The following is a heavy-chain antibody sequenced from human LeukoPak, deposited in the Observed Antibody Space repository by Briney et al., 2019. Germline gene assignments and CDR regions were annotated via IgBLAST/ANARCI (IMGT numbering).Heavy chain of an antibody. CDR3: AKGVYCGGDCYSYFDF. Sequence: GGSLRLSCAASGFSFSSYAMSWVRQAPGKGLDWVSGITAGAGSTPYADSVKGRFTISRDNSKNTLYLHMNSLRAEDTALYYCAKGVYCGGDCYSYFDFWGQGTLVTVSS. CDR2: ITAGAGST. V-gene: IGHV3-23*01. CDR1: GFSFSSYA. D-gene: IGHD2-21*02. J-gene: IGHJ4*02.